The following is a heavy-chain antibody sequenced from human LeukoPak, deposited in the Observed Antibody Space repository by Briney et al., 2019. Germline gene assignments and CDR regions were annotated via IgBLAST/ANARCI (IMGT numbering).Heavy chain of an antibody. CDR3: ARHSKTYYDFWSGPQLPIYFDC. CDR2: IYYSGST. CDR1: GGSISSSSYY. J-gene: IGHJ4*02. D-gene: IGHD3-3*01. Sequence: PSETLSLTCTVSGGSISSSSYYWGWIRQPPGKGLEWIGSIYYSGSTYYNPSLKSRVTISVDTSKNQFSLKLSSVTAADTAVYYCARHSKTYYDFWSGPQLPIYFDCWGRGTLVTVSS. V-gene: IGHV4-39*01.